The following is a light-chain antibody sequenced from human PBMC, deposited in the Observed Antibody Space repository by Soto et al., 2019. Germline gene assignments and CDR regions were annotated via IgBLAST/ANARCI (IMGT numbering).Light chain of an antibody. V-gene: IGKV4-1*01. Sequence: DIVMTQSPDSLAVSLGERATFNCKSSQSVLSSSNNKNYLAWFQHKPGQPPKQVIYWASTRESGVPDRFSGSGSGPDFTLTIRSLQAEDVAVYYCQQYYSAPITFGGGTKVEIK. J-gene: IGKJ4*01. CDR3: QQYYSAPIT. CDR1: QSVLSSSNNKNY. CDR2: WAS.